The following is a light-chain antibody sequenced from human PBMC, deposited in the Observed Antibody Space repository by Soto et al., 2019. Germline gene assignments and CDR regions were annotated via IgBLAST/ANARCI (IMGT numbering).Light chain of an antibody. J-gene: IGKJ4*01. V-gene: IGKV2-28*01. CDR2: LTS. CDR1: QSILHSNGYYY. CDR3: MQSLQTPRT. Sequence: DILMTQSPLSLTVTPGESASISCRSSQSILHSNGYYYLDWYLQKPGQSPQLLIYLTSTRASGVPDRFSGSGSGRDFTLTISRVEAEDVGIYYCMQSLQTPRTFGGGTKVDI.